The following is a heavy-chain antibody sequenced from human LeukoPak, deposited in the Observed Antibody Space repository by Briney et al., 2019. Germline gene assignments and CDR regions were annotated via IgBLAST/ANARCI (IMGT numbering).Heavy chain of an antibody. Sequence: SETLSLTCTVSGGSISTSYWNWMRQPPGKGLEWIGYIFYSGSTNYNPSLKSRVTLSIDTPRNQFSLRLSSVTAADTAVYYCARAMTWFDPWGQGTLVTVSS. D-gene: IGHD3-22*01. J-gene: IGHJ5*02. CDR2: IFYSGST. CDR1: GGSISTSY. CDR3: ARAMTWFDP. V-gene: IGHV4-59*01.